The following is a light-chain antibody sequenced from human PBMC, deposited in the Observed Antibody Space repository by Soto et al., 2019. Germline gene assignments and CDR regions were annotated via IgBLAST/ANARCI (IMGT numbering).Light chain of an antibody. Sequence: DFQMTQSPSSLSASVGDRVTITCRASQSVNNWLAWYQQTPGKAPKCLIYGTSIMQGGVPSRFSGTGSGTHFTLTIDGLQPEDSATSYCQQYDNFPPTFGGGTKVEI. CDR2: GTS. CDR3: QQYDNFPPT. V-gene: IGKV1D-16*01. J-gene: IGKJ4*01. CDR1: QSVNNW.